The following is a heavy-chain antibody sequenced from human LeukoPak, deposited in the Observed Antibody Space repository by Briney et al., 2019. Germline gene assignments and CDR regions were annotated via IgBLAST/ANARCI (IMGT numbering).Heavy chain of an antibody. V-gene: IGHV1-18*01. J-gene: IGHJ4*02. CDR3: ASGLGAYVD. CDR1: GDPFPSYG. CDR2: VSTYNGNT. D-gene: IGHD3-16*01. Sequence: ASVKVSCKVSGDPFPSYGFSWVRQAPGQGLEWVGWVSTYNGNTNYGRKFQDRVTMTTDTSTNTAYMELRSLRSDDTAVYFCASGLGAYVDWGQGTLITVSS.